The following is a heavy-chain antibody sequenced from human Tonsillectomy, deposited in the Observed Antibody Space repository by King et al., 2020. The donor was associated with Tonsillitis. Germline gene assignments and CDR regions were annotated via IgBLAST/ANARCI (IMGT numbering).Heavy chain of an antibody. J-gene: IGHJ4*02. CDR2: ISYDGSNK. CDR3: ARGAYYYDSSGYFLGPY. V-gene: IGHV3-30*04. D-gene: IGHD3-22*01. Sequence: VQLVESGGGVVQPGRSLRLSCAASGFTFSSYAIHWVRQAPGKGLEWVAVISYDGSNKYYADSVKGRFTISRDNSKNTLYMQMNSLRAEDTAVYYCARGAYYYDSSGYFLGPYWGRGTLVTVSS. CDR1: GFTFSSYA.